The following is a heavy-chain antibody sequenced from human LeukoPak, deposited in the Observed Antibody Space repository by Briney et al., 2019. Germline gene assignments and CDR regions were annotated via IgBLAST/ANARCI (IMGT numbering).Heavy chain of an antibody. V-gene: IGHV1-24*01. D-gene: IGHD1-26*01. Sequence: ASVNVSFTVSGYTLTELSMHWVRQAPGKGLDWMGGFDPEDGETIYAQKFQGRVTMTEDTSTDTAYMELSSLRSEDTAVYYCASGPLYYFDYWGQGTLVTVSS. CDR1: GYTLTELS. J-gene: IGHJ4*02. CDR2: FDPEDGET. CDR3: ASGPLYYFDY.